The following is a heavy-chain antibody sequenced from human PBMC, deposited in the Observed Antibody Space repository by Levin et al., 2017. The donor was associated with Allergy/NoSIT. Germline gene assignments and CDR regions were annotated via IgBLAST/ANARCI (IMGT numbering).Heavy chain of an antibody. CDR3: ARLDSSGYLYNWYFDL. Sequence: GESLKISCKASGYTFTSYDINWVRQATGQGLEWMGWMNPNSGNTGYAQKFQGRVTMTRNTSISTAYMELSSLRSEDTAVYYCARLDSSGYLYNWYFDLWGRGTLVTVSS. V-gene: IGHV1-8*01. CDR2: MNPNSGNT. J-gene: IGHJ2*01. CDR1: GYTFTSYD. D-gene: IGHD3-22*01.